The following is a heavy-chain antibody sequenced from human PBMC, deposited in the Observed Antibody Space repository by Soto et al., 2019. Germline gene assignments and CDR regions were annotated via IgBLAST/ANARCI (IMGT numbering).Heavy chain of an antibody. J-gene: IGHJ4*02. CDR3: ARHYPFGSGSYSPYYFDS. Sequence: SETLSLTCAVSCGSIISSRYYWAWIRQPPGKGLDWIGNIYYSGSTYYNPSLKSRITISVDTSKNQFSLKLNSVTAADTAVYYCARHYPFGSGSYSPYYFDSWGRGTLVTVSS. V-gene: IGHV4-39*01. CDR1: CGSIISSRYY. CDR2: IYYSGST. D-gene: IGHD3-10*01.